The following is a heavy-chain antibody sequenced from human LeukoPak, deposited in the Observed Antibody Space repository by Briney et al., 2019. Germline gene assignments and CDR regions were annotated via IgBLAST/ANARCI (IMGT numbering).Heavy chain of an antibody. Sequence: GGSLRLSCAASGFTFSSYEMNWVRQAPGKGLEWVSYISSSGSTIYYADSVKGRFTISRDNSKNTLYLQMNSLRAEDTAVYYCASTDYSYYYDSSGYYLDYWGQGTLVTVSS. D-gene: IGHD3-22*01. J-gene: IGHJ4*02. V-gene: IGHV3-48*03. CDR3: ASTDYSYYYDSSGYYLDY. CDR1: GFTFSSYE. CDR2: ISSSGSTI.